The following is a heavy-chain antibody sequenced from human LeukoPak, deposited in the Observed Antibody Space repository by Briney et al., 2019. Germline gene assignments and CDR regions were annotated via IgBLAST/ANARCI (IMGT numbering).Heavy chain of an antibody. CDR2: IYSGGST. CDR3: ARAPKGTLQLWLPPPLYYLDY. Sequence: GGSLRLSCAASGFTVSSNYTSWVRQAPGKGLEWVSVIYSGGSTYYADSVKGRFTISRDNSKNTLYLQMNSLRAEDTAVYYCARAPKGTLQLWLPPPLYYLDYWGQGTLVTVSS. CDR1: GFTVSSNY. D-gene: IGHD5-18*01. J-gene: IGHJ4*02. V-gene: IGHV3-66*01.